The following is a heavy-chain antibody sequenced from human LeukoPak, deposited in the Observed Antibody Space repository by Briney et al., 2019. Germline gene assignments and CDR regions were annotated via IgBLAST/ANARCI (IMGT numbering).Heavy chain of an antibody. D-gene: IGHD3-10*01. Sequence: SETLSLTCTVSGYSISSGYYWGWIRQPPGKGLEWIGSIYHSGSTYYNPSLKSRVTISVDTSKNQFSLKLSSVTAADTAVYYCARGPRDTGSGSPTRFDYWGQGTLVTVSS. CDR3: ARGPRDTGSGSPTRFDY. V-gene: IGHV4-38-2*02. J-gene: IGHJ4*02. CDR2: IYHSGST. CDR1: GYSISSGYY.